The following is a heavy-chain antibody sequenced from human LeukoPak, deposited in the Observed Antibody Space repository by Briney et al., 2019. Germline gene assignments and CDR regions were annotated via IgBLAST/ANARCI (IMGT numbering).Heavy chain of an antibody. Sequence: ASVKVSCKASGGTFSSYAISWVRQAPGQGLEWMGGIIPIFGTANYAQKFQGRVTITADKSTSTAYMELSSLRSEDTAVYYCARMRRTWGYYYYMDVWGKGTTVTISS. CDR3: ARMRRTWGYYYYMDV. CDR1: GGTFSSYA. V-gene: IGHV1-69*06. J-gene: IGHJ6*03. D-gene: IGHD3-16*01. CDR2: IIPIFGTA.